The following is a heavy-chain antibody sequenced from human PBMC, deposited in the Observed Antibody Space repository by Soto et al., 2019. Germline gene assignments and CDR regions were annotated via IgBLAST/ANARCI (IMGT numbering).Heavy chain of an antibody. J-gene: IGHJ4*02. CDR1: GGSISSGDYY. Sequence: SETLSLTCTVSGGSISSGDYYWSWIRQPPGKGLEWIGYIYYSGSTYYNPSLKSRVTISVDTSKNQFSLKLSSVTAADTAVYYCARSMSGSYYHYWGQGTLVTVSS. CDR3: ARSMSGSYYHY. D-gene: IGHD1-26*01. CDR2: IYYSGST. V-gene: IGHV4-30-4*01.